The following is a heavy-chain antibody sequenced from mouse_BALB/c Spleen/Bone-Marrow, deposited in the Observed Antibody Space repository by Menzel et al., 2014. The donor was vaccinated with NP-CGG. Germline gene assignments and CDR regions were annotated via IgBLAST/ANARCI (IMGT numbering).Heavy chain of an antibody. CDR2: ISYSGNT. Sequence: AQLQQSGPSLVKPSQTLSLTCSVTGDSITSVYWNRIRKFPGNKLEYMGYISYSGNTYYNPSLKSRISITRDTSKNQYYLQLNSVTTEDTAIYYCATYDGCCFDYWGQGPTLTVPS. CDR3: ATYDGCCFDY. CDR1: GDSITSVY. V-gene: IGHV3-8*02. J-gene: IGHJ2*01. D-gene: IGHD2-3*01.